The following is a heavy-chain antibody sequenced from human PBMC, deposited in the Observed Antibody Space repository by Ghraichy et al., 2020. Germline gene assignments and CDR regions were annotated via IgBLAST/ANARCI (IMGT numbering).Heavy chain of an antibody. CDR2: ISGSGGST. CDR1: GFTFSSYA. CDR3: AKGRSYSYDAFDI. J-gene: IGHJ3*02. D-gene: IGHD5-24*01. Sequence: GESLNISCAASGFTFSSYAMSWVRQAPGKGLEWVSAISGSGGSTYYADSVKGRFTISRDNSKNTLYLQMNSLRAEDTAVYYCAKGRSYSYDAFDIWGQGTMVTVSS. V-gene: IGHV3-23*01.